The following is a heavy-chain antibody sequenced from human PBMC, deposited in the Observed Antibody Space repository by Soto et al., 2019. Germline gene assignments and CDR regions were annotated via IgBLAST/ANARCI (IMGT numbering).Heavy chain of an antibody. Sequence: PGGSLRLSCAASGFTFSSYEMNWVRQAPGKGLEWVSYISSSGSTIYYADPVKGRFTISRDNAKNSLYLQMNSLRAEDTAVYYCARDPNRYIAARPDYFDYWGQGTLVTVSS. CDR3: ARDPNRYIAARPDYFDY. V-gene: IGHV3-48*03. CDR2: ISSSGSTI. D-gene: IGHD6-6*01. CDR1: GFTFSSYE. J-gene: IGHJ4*02.